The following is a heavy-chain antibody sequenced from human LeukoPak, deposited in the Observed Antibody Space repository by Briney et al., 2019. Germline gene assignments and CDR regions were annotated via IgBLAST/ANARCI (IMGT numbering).Heavy chain of an antibody. CDR1: GGSISSGSYY. CDR2: IYYSGST. CDR3: ARAPEYGSFGVY. D-gene: IGHD6-6*01. J-gene: IGHJ4*02. Sequence: SQTLSLTCTVSGGSISSGSYYWSWIRQPPGKELEWIGYIYYSGSTNYNPSLKSRVTISVDTSKNQFSLKVRSVTAGHTVVDYCARAPEYGSFGVYWGERTLVTVSS. V-gene: IGHV4-61*01.